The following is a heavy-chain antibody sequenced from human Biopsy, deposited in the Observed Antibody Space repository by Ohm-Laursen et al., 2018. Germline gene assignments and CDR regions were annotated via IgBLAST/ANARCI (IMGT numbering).Heavy chain of an antibody. D-gene: IGHD1-1*01. J-gene: IGHJ3*02. CDR3: ARGTRTSWRRAFDI. Sequence: SLRLSCSASGFTLSTYDMNWVRQTPGKGLEWVSYISSSGSTIYYAESLKGRFTISKDNGKTSLYLQMNSLRAEDTAVYYCARGTRTSWRRAFDIWGRGTMVTVSS. CDR2: ISSSGSTI. CDR1: GFTLSTYD. V-gene: IGHV3-48*03.